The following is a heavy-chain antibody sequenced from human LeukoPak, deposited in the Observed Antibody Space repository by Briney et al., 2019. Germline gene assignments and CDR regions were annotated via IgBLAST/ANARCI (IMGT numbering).Heavy chain of an antibody. J-gene: IGHJ5*02. CDR3: ASTRTVGVAGGFFS. V-gene: IGHV4-4*09. D-gene: IGHD6-19*01. CDR1: GVSMSSNC. Sequence: SETLSLTCNVSGVSMSSNCWSWSRQPPGKGLEWIGYIYHSGNTNYSPSLESRVTMSVDESKNQFSLRVHFVSAADTAVYHSASTRTVGVAGGFFSWGQGTLVTVSS. CDR2: IYHSGNT.